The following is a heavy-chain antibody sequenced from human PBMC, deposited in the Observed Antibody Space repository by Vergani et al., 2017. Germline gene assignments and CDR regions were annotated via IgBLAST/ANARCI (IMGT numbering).Heavy chain of an antibody. D-gene: IGHD1/OR15-1a*01. CDR2: ISGSGAST. V-gene: IGHV3-23*01. CDR3: AKSPNFNNRPTDY. Sequence: EVQLLESGGGVVQPGGSLRLSCAASGFIFISHAMTWVRQAPGKGLEWVSTISGSGASTYYADSVKGRFSISRDNSKNTLLLQMNSLRAKDTAVYYCAKSPNFNNRPTDYWGQGTLVTVSS. CDR1: GFIFISHA. J-gene: IGHJ4*02.